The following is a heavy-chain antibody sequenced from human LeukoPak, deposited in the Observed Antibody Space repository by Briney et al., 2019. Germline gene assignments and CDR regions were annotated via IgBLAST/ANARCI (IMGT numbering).Heavy chain of an antibody. D-gene: IGHD3-10*01. J-gene: IGHJ4*02. CDR1: GGSISSSGYY. CDR3: ARSGSGYYYGSGSYFDY. V-gene: IGHV4-39*01. Sequence: SETLSLTCTVSGGSISSSGYYWGWIRPPPGKGLEWIGTIYYSGGSYYNPSLKSRVTISVDTSNNQFSLKLSSVTAADTAVYYCARSGSGYYYGSGSYFDYWGQGALVTVSS. CDR2: IYYSGGS.